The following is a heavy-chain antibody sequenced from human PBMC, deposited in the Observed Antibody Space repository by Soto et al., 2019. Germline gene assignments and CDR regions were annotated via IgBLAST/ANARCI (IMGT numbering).Heavy chain of an antibody. Sequence: PSQALSLTCAISGESVSSYSAACNWIRLSPSRGLEWLARTYYRSRWYNDYAVSVRSRITVNPDTSKNQFSLQLTSVTPEDTAVYYCAGTTSHQWYYMDVWGKGTTVTVSS. V-gene: IGHV6-1*01. CDR2: TYYRSRWYN. D-gene: IGHD1-7*01. J-gene: IGHJ6*03. CDR3: AGTTSHQWYYMDV. CDR1: GESVSSYSAA.